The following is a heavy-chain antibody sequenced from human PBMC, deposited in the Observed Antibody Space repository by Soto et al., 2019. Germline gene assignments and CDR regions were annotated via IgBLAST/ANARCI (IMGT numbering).Heavy chain of an antibody. CDR1: GYTFTGYA. CDR2: INAGNGNT. D-gene: IGHD6-13*01. J-gene: IGHJ4*02. V-gene: IGHV1-3*01. CDR3: ASVGIAAAGFDY. Sequence: ASVKVSCKASGYTFTGYAMHWVRHAPGQRLEWMGWINAGNGNTKYSQKFQGRVTITRDTSASTAYMELSSLRSEDTAVYYCASVGIAAAGFDYWGQGTLVTVSS.